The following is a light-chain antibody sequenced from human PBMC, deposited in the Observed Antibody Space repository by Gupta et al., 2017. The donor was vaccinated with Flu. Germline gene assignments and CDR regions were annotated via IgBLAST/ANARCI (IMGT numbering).Light chain of an antibody. CDR1: QSVSSY. CDR3: HLRVNWPLT. J-gene: IGKJ4*01. CDR2: DAS. Sequence: VLTQSPATLSLSPWERASLSCRASQSVSSYLAWYQQRPGQAPRLLIYDASNRATGIPARFSGSGSGPDLTVTVSSPEPEAFAVFTFHLRVNWPLTFGGGTKVEIK. V-gene: IGKV3-11*01.